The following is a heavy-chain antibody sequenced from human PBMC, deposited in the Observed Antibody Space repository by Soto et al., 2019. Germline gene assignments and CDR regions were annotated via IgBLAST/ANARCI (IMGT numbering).Heavy chain of an antibody. CDR2: IYPGDSDT. CDR3: ARHAYCSSTSCRKYNWFDP. V-gene: IGHV5-51*01. J-gene: IGHJ5*02. Sequence: GESLKISCKGSGYSFTSYWIGWVRQMPGKGLEWMGIIYPGDSDTRYSPSFQGQVTISADKSISTAYLQWSSLKASDTAMYYCARHAYCSSTSCRKYNWFDPWGQGTLVTVSS. D-gene: IGHD2-2*01. CDR1: GYSFTSYW.